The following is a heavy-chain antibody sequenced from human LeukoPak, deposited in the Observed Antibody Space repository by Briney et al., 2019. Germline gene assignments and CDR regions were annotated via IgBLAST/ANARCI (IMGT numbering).Heavy chain of an antibody. Sequence: PGGSLSLSCAASGFTFSSYAMSWVRQAPGKGLEWVSTNSGSDGSTYYADSVKGRFTIRRDTSKKTLYLQVSRLRAEDTAVYYCVTDLTGGWYRLGYWGQGTLVTVSS. V-gene: IGHV3-23*01. J-gene: IGHJ4*02. CDR3: VTDLTGGWYRLGY. D-gene: IGHD6-19*01. CDR2: NSGSDGST. CDR1: GFTFSSYA.